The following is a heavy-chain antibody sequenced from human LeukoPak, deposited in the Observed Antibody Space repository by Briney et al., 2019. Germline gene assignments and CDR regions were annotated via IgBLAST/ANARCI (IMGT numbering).Heavy chain of an antibody. J-gene: IGHJ5*02. CDR3: ARAAGYFDWLRDFNWFDP. Sequence: SETLSLTCTVSGGSISSYYWSWIRQPPGKGLEWIGYIYTSGSTNYNPSLKSRVTISVDTSKNQFSLKLSSVTAADRAVYYCARAAGYFDWLRDFNWFDPWGQGTLVTVSS. CDR2: IYTSGST. V-gene: IGHV4-4*09. D-gene: IGHD3-9*01. CDR1: GGSISSYY.